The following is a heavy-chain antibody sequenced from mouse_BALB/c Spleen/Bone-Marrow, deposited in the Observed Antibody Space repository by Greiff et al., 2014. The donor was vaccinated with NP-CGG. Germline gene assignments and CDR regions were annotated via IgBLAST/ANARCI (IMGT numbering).Heavy chain of an antibody. D-gene: IGHD4-1*01. V-gene: IGHV1-63*02. Sequence: VKLVESGAELVRPGTSVKISCKASGYTFTNYWLGWVKQRPGHGLEWIGDIYPGGGYTNYNEKFKGKATLTADTSSSTAYMQLSSPTSEGSAVYFCARRGTGVDYWGQGTTLTVSS. CDR3: ARRGTGVDY. J-gene: IGHJ2*01. CDR1: GYTFTNYW. CDR2: IYPGGGYT.